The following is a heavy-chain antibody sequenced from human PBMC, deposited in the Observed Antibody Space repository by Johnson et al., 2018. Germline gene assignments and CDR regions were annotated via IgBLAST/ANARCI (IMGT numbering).Heavy chain of an antibody. CDR1: GFTFSNYS. CDR2: ISAIGTSA. D-gene: IGHD2-15*01. V-gene: IGHV3-23*04. Sequence: EVQLVESGGGLVQPGGSLRLSCAASGFTFSNYSMSWVRQAPGKGLEWVSAISAIGTSAYYADSVKGRFTISRDNSKTTLYLPMNSLRAEDTAVYYCANTPALAVKYCRRGSCYYYDRDVWGKGTTVTVSS. J-gene: IGHJ6*03. CDR3: ANTPALAVKYCRRGSCYYYDRDV.